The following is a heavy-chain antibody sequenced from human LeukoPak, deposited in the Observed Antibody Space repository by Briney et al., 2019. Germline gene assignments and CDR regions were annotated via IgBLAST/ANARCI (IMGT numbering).Heavy chain of an antibody. Sequence: GASVKVSCKTSGYTFTDYYLHWVRQAPGQGLEWMGWINPNSGRTSSAQKFQGRVTMTRDTSIATVYMEVTWLTSDDTAIYYCARADRLHGGPYLIGPWGQGTLATVSS. D-gene: IGHD2-21*01. V-gene: IGHV1-2*02. J-gene: IGHJ5*02. CDR1: GYTFTDYY. CDR2: INPNSGRT. CDR3: ARADRLHGGPYLIGP.